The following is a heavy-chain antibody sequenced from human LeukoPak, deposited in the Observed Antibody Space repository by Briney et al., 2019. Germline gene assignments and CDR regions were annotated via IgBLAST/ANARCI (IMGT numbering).Heavy chain of an antibody. V-gene: IGHV3-66*01. CDR2: IYSGGST. CDR3: ARDPRWFEFWGFDY. J-gene: IGHJ4*02. D-gene: IGHD3-10*01. Sequence: PAGSLPLSCAASGFTVSSNYMSWVRQAPGKGLEWVSLIYSGGSTYYADSVKGRFTISSDNSQNTLYLQMNSLRAEDTAVYYCARDPRWFEFWGFDYWGQGTLVTVSS. CDR1: GFTVSSNY.